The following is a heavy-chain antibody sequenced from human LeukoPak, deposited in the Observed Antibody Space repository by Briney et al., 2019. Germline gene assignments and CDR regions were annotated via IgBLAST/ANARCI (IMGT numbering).Heavy chain of an antibody. CDR1: GGSISTISSSTYY. CDR3: ARKLPTAAADTRGYFDY. Sequence: SETLSLTCTVSGGSISTISSSTYYWGWIRQAPGKGLEWIGSLFYGENSHYNPSLKSRATLSVDTSNNQFSLKLTSVTAAGAAVYFWARKLPTAAADTRGYFDYWGQGTVVTVSS. J-gene: IGHJ4*02. V-gene: IGHV4-39*01. D-gene: IGHD6-25*01. CDR2: LFYGENS.